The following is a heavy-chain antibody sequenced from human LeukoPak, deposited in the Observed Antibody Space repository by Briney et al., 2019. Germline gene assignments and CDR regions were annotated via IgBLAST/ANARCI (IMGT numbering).Heavy chain of an antibody. J-gene: IGHJ4*02. CDR1: GYTFTSYG. V-gene: IGHV1-2*02. CDR3: ARDRGTGNYYDSSGYSDY. D-gene: IGHD3-22*01. CDR2: INPNSGGT. Sequence: ASVKVSCKASGYTFTSYGISWVRQAPGQGLEWMGWINPNSGGTNYAQKFQGRVTMTRDTSISTAYMELSRLRSDDTAVYYCARDRGTGNYYDSSGYSDYWGQGTLVTVSS.